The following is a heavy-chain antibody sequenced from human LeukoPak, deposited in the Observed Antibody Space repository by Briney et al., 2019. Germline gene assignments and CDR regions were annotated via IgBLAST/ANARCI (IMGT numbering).Heavy chain of an antibody. J-gene: IGHJ4*02. CDR2: IIPILGIA. Sequence: SVKVSCKASGYTFTSYGISWVRQAPGQGLEWMGRIIPILGIANYAQKFQGRVTITADKSTSTAYMELRSLRSEDTAEYYCARDLDRAMAAMVYWGQGTLVSVSS. D-gene: IGHD5-18*01. CDR3: ARDLDRAMAAMVY. V-gene: IGHV1-69*04. CDR1: GYTFTSYG.